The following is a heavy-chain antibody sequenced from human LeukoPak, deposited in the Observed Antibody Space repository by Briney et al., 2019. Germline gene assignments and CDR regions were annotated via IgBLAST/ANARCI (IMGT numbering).Heavy chain of an antibody. CDR1: GFTFSSYG. D-gene: IGHD5-24*01. Sequence: GGSLRLSCAASGFTFSSYGMSWVRQAPGKGLEWVSAISGSGGSTYYADSVKGRFTISRDNSKNTLYLQMNSLRAEDTAVYYCAKDLWIKEMATIMGDSFDYWGQGTLVTVSS. J-gene: IGHJ4*02. V-gene: IGHV3-23*01. CDR3: AKDLWIKEMATIMGDSFDY. CDR2: ISGSGGST.